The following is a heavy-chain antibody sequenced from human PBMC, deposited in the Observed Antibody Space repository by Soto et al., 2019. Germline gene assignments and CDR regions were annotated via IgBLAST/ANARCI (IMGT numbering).Heavy chain of an antibody. CDR1: GYTFTSYG. J-gene: IGHJ4*02. V-gene: IGHV1-18*01. CDR3: ARDHCSGGSCYFVY. D-gene: IGHD2-15*01. CDR2: ISAYNGNT. Sequence: ASVKVSCKASGYTFTSYGINWVRQAPGQGLEWMGWISAYNGNTNYAQKLQGRVTMTTDTSTSTAYMELRSLRSDDTAVYYCARDHCSGGSCYFVYWGRGTLVTVSS.